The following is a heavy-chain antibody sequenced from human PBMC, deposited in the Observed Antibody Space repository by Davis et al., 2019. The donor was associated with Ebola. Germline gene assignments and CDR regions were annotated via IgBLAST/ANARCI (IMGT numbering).Heavy chain of an antibody. J-gene: IGHJ3*02. CDR1: GFIFSTAW. CDR3: KGPIIGDAFDI. D-gene: IGHD2/OR15-2a*01. Sequence: GESLKISCTGSGFIFSTAWMNWVRQAPGKGLGWVGRVKSKTNGETTDYAAPVKGRFTISRDDSKNTVHLQMNSLKPEDTAVYYCKGPIIGDAFDIWGPGTMVTVSS. CDR2: VKSKTNGETT. V-gene: IGHV3-15*01.